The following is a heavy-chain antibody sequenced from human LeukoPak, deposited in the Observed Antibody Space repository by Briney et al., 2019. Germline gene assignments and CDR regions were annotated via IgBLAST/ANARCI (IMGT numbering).Heavy chain of an antibody. CDR2: IIPIFGTA. J-gene: IGHJ3*02. CDR3: ARDLDIVVVVAATRGAFDI. V-gene: IGHV1-69*05. D-gene: IGHD2-15*01. CDR1: GGTFSSYA. Sequence: SAKVSCKASGGTFSSYAISWVRQAPGQGLEWMGRIIPIFGTANYAQKFQGRVTITTDESTSTAYMELSSLRSEDTAVYYCARDLDIVVVVAATRGAFDIWGQGTMVTVSS.